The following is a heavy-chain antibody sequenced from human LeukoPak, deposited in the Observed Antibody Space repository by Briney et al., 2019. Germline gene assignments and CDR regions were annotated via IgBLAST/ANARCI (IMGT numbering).Heavy chain of an antibody. CDR3: AYGLIYSHAFDI. J-gene: IGHJ3*02. V-gene: IGHV1-2*04. CDR2: INPNSGGT. D-gene: IGHD2-15*01. Sequence: ASVKVSCKASGYTFTGYYMHWVRQAPGQGLEWMGWINPNSGGTNYAQKFQGWVTMTRDTSISTAYMELSRLRSEDTAVYYCAYGLIYSHAFDIWGQGTMVTVSS. CDR1: GYTFTGYY.